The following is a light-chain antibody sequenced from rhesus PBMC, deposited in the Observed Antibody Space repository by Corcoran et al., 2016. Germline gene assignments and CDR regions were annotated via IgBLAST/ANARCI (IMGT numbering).Light chain of an antibody. CDR2: LVS. CDR3: MQVIQLPYS. Sequence: DIVMTQTPLSLPVTPGEPASISCRSSQSLLHSNGNTYLYWYLQKPGQSPQLLIYLVSNRASGFPDRVSGSGSGTYFTLKISRVEAEDVGVYYCMQVIQLPYSFGQGTKVEIK. CDR1: QSLLHSNGNTY. J-gene: IGKJ2*01. V-gene: IGKV2-91*01.